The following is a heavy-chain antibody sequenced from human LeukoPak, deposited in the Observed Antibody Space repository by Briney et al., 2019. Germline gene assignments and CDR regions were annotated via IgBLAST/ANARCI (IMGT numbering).Heavy chain of an antibody. V-gene: IGHV4-39*02. CDR1: GGSISSYY. J-gene: IGHJ6*02. Sequence: PSETLSLTCTVSGGSISSYYWDWIRQPPGKGLEWIGNIYYSGSTYYNPSLKSRVTISVDTSKNQFSLNLSSVTAADTAVYYCARDFYYYGMDVWGQGTTVTVSS. CDR3: ARDFYYYGMDV. CDR2: IYYSGST.